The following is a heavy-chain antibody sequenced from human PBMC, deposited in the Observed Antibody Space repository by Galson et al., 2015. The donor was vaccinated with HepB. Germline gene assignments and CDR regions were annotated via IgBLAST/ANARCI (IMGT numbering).Heavy chain of an antibody. Sequence: SLRLSCAASQFTFSSYGIHWVRQAPGKGLEWVAVISYDGSNEYYGDSVKGRFTISRDNSKSTLYLQMNNVTTEDTAVYYCAKTPRILRYFDWISGLDYWGQGTLVIVSS. CDR2: ISYDGSNE. J-gene: IGHJ4*02. CDR3: AKTPRILRYFDWISGLDY. V-gene: IGHV3-30*18. CDR1: QFTFSSYG. D-gene: IGHD3-9*01.